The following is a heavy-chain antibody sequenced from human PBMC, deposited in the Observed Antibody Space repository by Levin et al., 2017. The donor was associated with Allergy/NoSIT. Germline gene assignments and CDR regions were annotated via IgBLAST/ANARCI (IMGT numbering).Heavy chain of an antibody. CDR3: ASSGFWFDP. CDR1: GASVNRSSYY. J-gene: IGHJ5*02. CDR2: IYYSGST. V-gene: IGHV4-39*07. D-gene: IGHD3-10*01. Sequence: NTSETLSLTCTVSGASVNRSSYYWGWIRQPPGKGLEWIGNIYYSGSTYYNPSLQSRVTISMDTSKNQFSLKLNSVTAADMAVYYCASSGFWFDPWGQGTLVTVSS.